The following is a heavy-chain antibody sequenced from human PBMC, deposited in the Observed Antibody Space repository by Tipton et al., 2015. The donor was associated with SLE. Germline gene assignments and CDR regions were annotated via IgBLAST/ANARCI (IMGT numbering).Heavy chain of an antibody. CDR3: ARDSGGGYDLNY. V-gene: IGHV4-34*01. Sequence: TLSLTCAVYGGSFSGYYWSWIRQPPGKGLEWIGEINHSGSTNYNPSLKSRVTISVDTSKNQFSLKLSSVTAADTAVYYCARDSGGGYDLNYWGQGTLVTVSS. D-gene: IGHD5-12*01. CDR2: INHSGST. CDR1: GGSFSGYY. J-gene: IGHJ4*02.